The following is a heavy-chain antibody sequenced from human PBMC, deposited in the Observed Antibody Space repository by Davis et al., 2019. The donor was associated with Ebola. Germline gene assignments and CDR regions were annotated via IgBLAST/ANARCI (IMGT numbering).Heavy chain of an antibody. J-gene: IGHJ2*01. Sequence: ASVKVSCKASGYTFTSYGISWVRQAPGQGLEWMGWISAYIGNTNYAQKLQGRVTMTTDTSTSTAYMELRSLRSDDTAVYFCATTLPLNYDFWSGYFYWDFDLWGRGTLVTVSS. D-gene: IGHD3-3*01. CDR2: ISAYIGNT. CDR3: ATTLPLNYDFWSGYFYWDFDL. V-gene: IGHV1-18*01. CDR1: GYTFTSYG.